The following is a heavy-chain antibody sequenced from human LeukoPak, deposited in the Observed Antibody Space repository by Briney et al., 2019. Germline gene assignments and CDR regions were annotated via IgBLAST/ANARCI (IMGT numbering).Heavy chain of an antibody. D-gene: IGHD6-6*01. CDR1: GFAVSSTY. CDR2: IYSGGST. Sequence: PGGSLRLSSAASGFAVSSTYMSWVRQAAGKGLEWVSVIYSGGSTYYADSVKGRFTISRNNSKNTLYLQMNSLRAEDTAVYYCARDRLYSSSSEDYWGQGTLVTVSS. J-gene: IGHJ4*02. CDR3: ARDRLYSSSSEDY. V-gene: IGHV3-53*01.